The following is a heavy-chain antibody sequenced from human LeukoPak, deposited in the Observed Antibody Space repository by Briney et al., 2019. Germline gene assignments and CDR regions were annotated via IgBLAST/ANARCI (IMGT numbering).Heavy chain of an antibody. J-gene: IGHJ3*02. CDR2: ISGGGVNT. Sequence: GGSLRLSCAVSGFTFRSYAMSWVRQAPGKGLEWVAGISGGGVNTCYADSVKGRFTISRDNSKNTLYLQMNSLRAEDTAVYYCARSRNRVVVTAIPDDAFDIWGQGTMVTVSS. D-gene: IGHD2-21*02. V-gene: IGHV3-23*01. CDR1: GFTFRSYA. CDR3: ARSRNRVVVTAIPDDAFDI.